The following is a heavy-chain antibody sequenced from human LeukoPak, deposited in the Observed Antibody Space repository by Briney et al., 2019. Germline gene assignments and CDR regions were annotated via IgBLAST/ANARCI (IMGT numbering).Heavy chain of an antibody. CDR2: IYPGDSDT. CDR3: ARHYYDYVWGSYGIDY. J-gene: IGHJ4*02. CDR1: GYSFSNYW. V-gene: IGHV5-51*01. D-gene: IGHD3-16*01. Sequence: RGESLKISCKGSGYSFSNYWIGWVRQMPGKGLEWMGIIYPGDSDTRYSPSFQGQVTISADKSISTAYLQWSSLKASDTAMYYCARHYYDYVWGSYGIDYWGQGTLVTVSS.